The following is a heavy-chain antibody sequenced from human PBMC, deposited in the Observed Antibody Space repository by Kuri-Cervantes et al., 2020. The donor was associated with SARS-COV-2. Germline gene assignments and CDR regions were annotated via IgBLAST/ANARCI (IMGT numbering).Heavy chain of an antibody. CDR3: ASELGYYGSGSHFDY. CDR2: IIPIFGTA. CDR1: GYSFSKYA. Sequence: SVKVSCKASGYSFSKYAVSWVRQAPGQGLEWMGGIIPIFGTANYAQKFQGRVTITADESTSTAYMELSSLRSEDTAVYYCASELGYYGSGSHFDYWGQGTLVTVSS. J-gene: IGHJ4*02. V-gene: IGHV1-69*13. D-gene: IGHD3-10*01.